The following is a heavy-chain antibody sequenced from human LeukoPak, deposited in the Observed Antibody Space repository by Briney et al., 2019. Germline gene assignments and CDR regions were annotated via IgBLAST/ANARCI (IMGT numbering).Heavy chain of an antibody. CDR2: LYSGGSA. D-gene: IGHD2/OR15-2a*01. CDR1: GFTVSKNY. CDR3: ARLSDSSTYGAFDL. V-gene: IGHV3-66*02. Sequence: GGSLRLSCAASGFTVSKNYMGWVRQAPGKGLEWVSILYSGGSAYFPDSVKGRFTISRDNSRNSLFLQMDSLSPEDTAVYYRARLSDSSTYGAFDLWGHGTMVTVSS. J-gene: IGHJ3*01.